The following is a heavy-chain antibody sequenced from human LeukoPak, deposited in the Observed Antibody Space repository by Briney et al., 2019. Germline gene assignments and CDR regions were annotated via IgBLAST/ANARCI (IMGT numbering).Heavy chain of an antibody. Sequence: GGSLRLSCAASGFTFNNAWMDWVRQAPGKGLEWVGRVKSRTDGGTTDYAAPVKGRFTVSRDDSANTVYLQMNSLKTEDTALYFCAAGTGSSDFDYWGQGTLVTVSS. CDR2: VKSRTDGGTT. CDR1: GFTFNNAW. J-gene: IGHJ4*02. CDR3: AAGTGSSDFDY. V-gene: IGHV3-15*01. D-gene: IGHD1-1*01.